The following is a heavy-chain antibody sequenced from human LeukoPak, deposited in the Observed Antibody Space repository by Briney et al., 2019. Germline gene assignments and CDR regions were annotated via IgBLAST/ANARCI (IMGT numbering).Heavy chain of an antibody. V-gene: IGHV1-8*02. J-gene: IGHJ4*02. CDR1: GYTFTSYD. D-gene: IGHD4-17*01. CDR3: ATGPYGDYGFDY. CDR2: MNPNSGNT. Sequence: ASVKVSCKASGYTFTSYDINWVRQSTGQGLEWMGWMNPNSGNTGYAQKFQGRVTMTEDTSTDTAYMELSSLRSEDTAVYYCATGPYGDYGFDYWGQGTLVTVSS.